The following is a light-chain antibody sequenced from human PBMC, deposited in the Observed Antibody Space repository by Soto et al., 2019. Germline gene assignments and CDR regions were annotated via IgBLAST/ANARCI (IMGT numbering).Light chain of an antibody. Sequence: DIQMTQSPSTLSASVGDRATITCRASQGVSSHLAWHQQKPGKAPKLLIYEVSTLQSGVPSRFSGSGSGTDFTLTIRSLQPEDLATYYSQQSYSTPPAFGQGTRLEI. CDR3: QQSYSTPPA. CDR1: QGVSSH. J-gene: IGKJ5*01. CDR2: EVS. V-gene: IGKV1-39*01.